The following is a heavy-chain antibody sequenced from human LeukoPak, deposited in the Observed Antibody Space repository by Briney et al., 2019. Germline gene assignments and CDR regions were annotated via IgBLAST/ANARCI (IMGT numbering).Heavy chain of an antibody. CDR2: IWFDGSNK. J-gene: IGHJ6*02. CDR1: GFTFSSYG. D-gene: IGHD6-25*01. Sequence: GRSLRLSCAASGFTFSSYGMHWVRQAPGKGLEWVAVIWFDGSNKYYADSVKGRFTISRDNSKNTLYLQMSSLRAEDTAVYYCARDRSRYYGMEVWGQGTTVTVSS. V-gene: IGHV3-33*01. CDR3: ARDRSRYYGMEV.